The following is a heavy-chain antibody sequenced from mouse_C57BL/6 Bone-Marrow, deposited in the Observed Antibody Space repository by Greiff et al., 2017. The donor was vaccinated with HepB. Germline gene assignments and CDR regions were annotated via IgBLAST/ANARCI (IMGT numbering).Heavy chain of an antibody. J-gene: IGHJ2*01. CDR1: GYAFSSSW. CDR3: ARVEVITTVVATGDFDY. D-gene: IGHD1-1*01. Sequence: QVQLQQSGPELVKPGASVKISCKASGYAFSSSWMNWVKQRPGKGLEWIGRIYPGDGDTNYNGKFKGKATLTADKSSSTAYMQLSSLTSEDSAVYFSARVEVITTVVATGDFDYWGQGTTLTVSS. CDR2: IYPGDGDT. V-gene: IGHV1-82*01.